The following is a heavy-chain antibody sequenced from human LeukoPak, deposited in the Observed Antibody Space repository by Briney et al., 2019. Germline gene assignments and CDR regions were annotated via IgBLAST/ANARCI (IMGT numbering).Heavy chain of an antibody. J-gene: IGHJ2*01. CDR2: IYYSGST. Sequence: PSETLSLTCTVSGGSISSSSYYWGWIRQPPGKGLEWMGSIYYSGSTYYNPSLKSRVTISVDTSKNQFSLKLSSVTAADTAVYYCARALGIAAAGARPFDLWGRGTLVTVSS. V-gene: IGHV4-39*07. CDR1: GGSISSSSYY. D-gene: IGHD6-13*01. CDR3: ARALGIAAAGARPFDL.